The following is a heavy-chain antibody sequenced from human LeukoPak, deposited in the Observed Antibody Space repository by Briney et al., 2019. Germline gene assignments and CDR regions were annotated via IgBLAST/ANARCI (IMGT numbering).Heavy chain of an antibody. D-gene: IGHD6-13*01. CDR2: IYYSGST. Sequence: SETLSLTCTVSGGSISSYYWSWIRQPPGKGLEWIGYIYYSGSTNYNPSLKSRVTISVDTSKNQFSLKLSSVTAADTAVYYCARGGGDSSSWYYFDFWGQGTLVTVSS. CDR3: ARGGGDSSSWYYFDF. V-gene: IGHV4-59*01. J-gene: IGHJ4*02. CDR1: GGSISSYY.